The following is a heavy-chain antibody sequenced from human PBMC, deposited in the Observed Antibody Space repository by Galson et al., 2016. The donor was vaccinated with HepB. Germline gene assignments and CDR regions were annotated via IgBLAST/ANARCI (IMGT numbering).Heavy chain of an antibody. V-gene: IGHV1-3*01. CDR2: INPGNANT. D-gene: IGHD2-2*01. CDR3: ARENQQLSVGFDP. J-gene: IGHJ5*02. Sequence: SVKVSCKASGYSFTRYLTHWVRQAPGQRLEWMGWINPGNANTKYFQNFQGRATITRDTSTNTAYMELSSLRSEDTAVYYCARENQQLSVGFDPWGQGTLVAVSS. CDR1: GYSFTRYL.